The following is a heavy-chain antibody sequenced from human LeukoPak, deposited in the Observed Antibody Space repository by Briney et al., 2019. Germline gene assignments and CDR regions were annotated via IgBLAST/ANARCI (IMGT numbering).Heavy chain of an antibody. D-gene: IGHD6-19*01. CDR2: ISSSSTAT. CDR1: GFTFSDSY. V-gene: IGHV3-11*05. Sequence: PGGSLRLSCAASGFTFSDSYMAWIRQAPGKGLEWVSYISSSSTATNYADSVKGRSTISRDNAKNTLFLQMNSLRADDTAVYYCARDKYSRGWYSENWGQGTLVTVSS. CDR3: ARDKYSRGWYSEN. J-gene: IGHJ4*02.